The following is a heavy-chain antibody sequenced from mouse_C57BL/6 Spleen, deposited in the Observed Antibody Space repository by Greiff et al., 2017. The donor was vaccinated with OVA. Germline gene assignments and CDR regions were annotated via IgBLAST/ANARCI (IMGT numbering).Heavy chain of an antibody. CDR1: GYTFTSYW. CDR2: IYPSDSET. CDR3: ARDYYGSSPDD. D-gene: IGHD1-1*01. J-gene: IGHJ2*01. V-gene: IGHV1-61*01. Sequence: QVQLQQPGAELVRPGSSVKLSCKASGYTFTSYWMDWVKQRPGQGLEWIGNIYPSDSETHYNQKFKDKATLTVDKSSSTAYMQLSSLTSEDSAVYYCARDYYGSSPDDWGQGTTLTVSS.